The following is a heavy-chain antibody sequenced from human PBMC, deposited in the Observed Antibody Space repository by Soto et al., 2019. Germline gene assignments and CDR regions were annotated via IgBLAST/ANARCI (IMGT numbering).Heavy chain of an antibody. CDR3: TTSEVDIGLGPAAIRSYYMDG. V-gene: IGHV3-15*01. CDR2: IKSKTDGGTT. CDR1: GFTFSNAW. J-gene: IGHJ6*03. D-gene: IGHD2-2*02. Sequence: GGSLRLSCAASGFTFSNAWMSWVRQAPGKGLEWVGRIKSKTDGGTTDYAAPVKGRFTISRDDSKNTLYLQMNSLKTEDTAVYYCTTSEVDIGLGPAAIRSYYMDGWGKGTTVTVAS.